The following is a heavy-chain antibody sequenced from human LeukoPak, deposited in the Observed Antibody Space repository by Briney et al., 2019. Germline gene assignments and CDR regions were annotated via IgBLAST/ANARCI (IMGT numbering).Heavy chain of an antibody. CDR2: ISSSGSTI. CDR1: GFTFSSYE. CDR3: AREYYDYYGSGSKDY. V-gene: IGHV3-48*03. D-gene: IGHD3-10*01. Sequence: GGSLRLSRAASGFTFSSYEMNWVRQAPGKGLEWVSYISSSGSTIYYADSVKGRFTISRDNAKNSLYLQMNSLRAEDTAVYYCAREYYDYYGSGSKDYWGQGTLVTVSS. J-gene: IGHJ4*02.